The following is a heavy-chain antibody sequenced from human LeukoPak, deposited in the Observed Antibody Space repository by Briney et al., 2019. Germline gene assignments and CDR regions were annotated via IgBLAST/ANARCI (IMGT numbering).Heavy chain of an antibody. Sequence: PGGSLRLSCAASGFTFSSYSMNWVRQAPGKGLEWVSSISSSSSYIYYADSVKGQFTISRDNAKNSLYLQMNSLRAEDTAVYYCARVTMTTVSGDYWGQGTLVTVSS. V-gene: IGHV3-21*01. CDR1: GFTFSSYS. D-gene: IGHD4-17*01. J-gene: IGHJ4*02. CDR2: ISSSSSYI. CDR3: ARVTMTTVSGDY.